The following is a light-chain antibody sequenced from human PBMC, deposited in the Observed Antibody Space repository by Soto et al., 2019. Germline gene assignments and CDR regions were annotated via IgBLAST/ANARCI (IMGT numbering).Light chain of an antibody. CDR3: QQYGSSPWT. CDR1: TRVGSNY. Sequence: ACTQCSGPLSLSPGSRSASSGKGSTRVGSNYLAWYQQKPGQPPRLLIHGASSRDTGVPARFSGSGSGTDFTLTISRLEPEDFAVYYCQQYGSSPWTFGQGTKVDIK. J-gene: IGKJ1*01. CDR2: GAS. V-gene: IGKV3-20*01.